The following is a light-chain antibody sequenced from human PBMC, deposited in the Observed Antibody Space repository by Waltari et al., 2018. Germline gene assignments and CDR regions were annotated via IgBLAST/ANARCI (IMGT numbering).Light chain of an antibody. CDR2: DAS. J-gene: IGKJ4*01. CDR1: QSIRSN. CDR3: QQYNDWLT. Sequence: EIVMTQSPATLSVSPGERATLSCRASQSIRSNLAWYQQKPGQAPRLLIYDASTRATGIPARVSGSASGTEFTLTITSLQSEDSALYYCQQYNDWLTFGGGTKVQIK. V-gene: IGKV3-15*01.